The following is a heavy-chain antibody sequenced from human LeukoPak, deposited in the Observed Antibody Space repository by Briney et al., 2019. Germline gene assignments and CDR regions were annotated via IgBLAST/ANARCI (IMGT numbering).Heavy chain of an antibody. CDR2: ISYDGSNK. J-gene: IGHJ5*02. D-gene: IGHD5-18*01. CDR3: ARDSSIQSLDP. Sequence: GGSLRLSCAASGFTFSSYGMHWVRQAPGKGLEWVAVISYDGSNKYYADSVKGRFTISRGNSKNTLYLQMNSLRAEDTAVYYCARDSSIQSLDPWGQGTLVTVPS. CDR1: GFTFSSYG. V-gene: IGHV3-30*03.